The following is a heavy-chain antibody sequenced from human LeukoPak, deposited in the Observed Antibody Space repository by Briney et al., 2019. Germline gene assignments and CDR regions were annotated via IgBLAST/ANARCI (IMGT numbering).Heavy chain of an antibody. CDR2: IYYSGST. D-gene: IGHD2-21*02. V-gene: IGHV4-39*01. CDR1: GGSISISGYY. Sequence: SETLSLTCTVSGGSISISGYYWGWIRQPPGKGLEWIGSIYYSGSTYYNPSLKSRVTISVDTSKNQFSLELSSVTAADTAIYYCARRKGDRDRFPYYYYMDVWGKGTTVTISS. CDR3: ARRKGDRDRFPYYYYMDV. J-gene: IGHJ6*03.